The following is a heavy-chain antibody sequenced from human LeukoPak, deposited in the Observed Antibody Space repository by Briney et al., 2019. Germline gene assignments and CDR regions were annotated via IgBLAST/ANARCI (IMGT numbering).Heavy chain of an antibody. V-gene: IGHV3-7*01. J-gene: IGHJ4*02. CDR1: GFTFSRYW. CDR3: ARDVIAVASTSGFDY. D-gene: IGHD6-13*01. CDR2: IKEDGSEK. Sequence: PGGSLRLSCAASGFTFSRYWMSWVRQAPGKGLEWVANIKEDGSEKYYVDSVEGRFTISRDNAKNSLYLQMNSLRDEDTAVYYCARDVIAVASTSGFDYWGQGPLVTVSS.